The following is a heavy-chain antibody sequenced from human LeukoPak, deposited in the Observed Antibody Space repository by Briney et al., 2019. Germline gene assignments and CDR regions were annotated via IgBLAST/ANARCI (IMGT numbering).Heavy chain of an antibody. CDR3: ARVLTYFDL. CDR1: GFTFSAHW. J-gene: IGHJ5*01. CDR2: ITHEGGDA. Sequence: GGSLRLSCAGTGFTFSAHWMHWVRQGRGKGLVWVARITHEGGDANYADSVKGRFTISRDNANKVLYLEMNSLTADDTGVYYCARVLTYFDLWGQGTLVTVSS. V-gene: IGHV3-74*01.